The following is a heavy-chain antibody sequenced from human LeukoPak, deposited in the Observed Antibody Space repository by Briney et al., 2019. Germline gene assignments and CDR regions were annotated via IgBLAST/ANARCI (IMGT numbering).Heavy chain of an antibody. CDR1: GFTFSSYA. D-gene: IGHD5-18*01. CDR2: ISGSGGST. Sequence: GGSLRLSCAASGFTFSSYAMSWVRQAPGKGLEWVSAISGSGGSTYYADSVKGRFTIPRDNSKNTLYLQMNSLRAEDTAVYYCAKDVFIVTAMVYLDYWGQGTLVTVSA. V-gene: IGHV3-23*01. CDR3: AKDVFIVTAMVYLDY. J-gene: IGHJ4*02.